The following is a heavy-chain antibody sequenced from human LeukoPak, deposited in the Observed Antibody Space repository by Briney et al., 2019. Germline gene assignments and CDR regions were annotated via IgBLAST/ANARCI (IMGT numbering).Heavy chain of an antibody. J-gene: IGHJ4*02. CDR2: ISASGGST. V-gene: IGHV3-23*01. CDR3: ARSGSGSNFLDY. D-gene: IGHD3-10*01. CDR1: GFTFSSYA. Sequence: GGSLRLSCAASGFTFSSYAMSWVRQAPGKGLEWVSGISASGGSTYYADSVKGRFTISRDNSKNTLYLQMNSLRDEDTAVYYCARSGSGSNFLDYWGQGTLVAVSS.